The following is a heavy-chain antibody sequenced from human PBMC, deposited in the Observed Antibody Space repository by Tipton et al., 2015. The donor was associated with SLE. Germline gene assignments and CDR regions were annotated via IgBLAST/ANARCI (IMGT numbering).Heavy chain of an antibody. CDR1: GGAINSGSYW. D-gene: IGHD3-16*01. J-gene: IGHJ4*02. CDR2: INTSGTT. V-gene: IGHV4-61*02. Sequence: TLSLTCSVSGGAINSGSYWWTWLRQPAGKGLEWIGRINTSGTTNSNHSLKSRVTISVDTSNNQFSLRLDSVTAADTAVYYCATASRWGPGGGYYFDNWGQGTLVTVSS. CDR3: ATASRWGPGGGYYFDN.